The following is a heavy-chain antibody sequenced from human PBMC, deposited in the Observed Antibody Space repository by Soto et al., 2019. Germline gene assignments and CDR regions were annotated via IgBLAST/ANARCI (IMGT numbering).Heavy chain of an antibody. J-gene: IGHJ5*02. CDR1: GFTFSSYA. D-gene: IGHD2-15*01. CDR3: ARDKSGGGGNWFDP. CDR2: ISYDGSNK. Sequence: QVQLVETGGGVVQPGRSLRLSCAASGFTFSSYAMHWVRQAPGKGLEWVAVISYDGSNKYYADSVKGRFTISRDNSKNTLYLQMNSLRAEDTAVYYCARDKSGGGGNWFDPWGQGTLVTVSS. V-gene: IGHV3-30-3*01.